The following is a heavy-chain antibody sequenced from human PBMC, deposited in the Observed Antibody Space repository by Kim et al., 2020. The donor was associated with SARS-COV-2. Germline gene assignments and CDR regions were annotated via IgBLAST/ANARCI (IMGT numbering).Heavy chain of an antibody. J-gene: IGHJ2*01. V-gene: IGHV3-48*02. Sequence: GGSLRLSCTTFGFPFEVYSHNWVRQAPGRGLEWIAYIGNTGTIFYADSVRGRFTISADTDKNSLFLQMDSLRDEDTAVYYCARVAAGGAALWWYFDLWGR. CDR3: ARVAAGGAALWWYFDL. CDR1: GFPFEVYS. D-gene: IGHD2-15*01. CDR2: IGNTGTI.